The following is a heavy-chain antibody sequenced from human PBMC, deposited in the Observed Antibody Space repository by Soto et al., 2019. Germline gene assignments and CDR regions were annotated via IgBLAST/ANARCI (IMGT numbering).Heavy chain of an antibody. CDR1: GGSISSYY. J-gene: IGHJ4*02. D-gene: IGHD3-3*01. CDR2: IYYSGST. V-gene: IGHV4-59*08. CDR3: ARIGGYYQALDS. Sequence: PSETLSLTCTVSGGSISSYYWSWIRQPPGKGLEWIGYIYYSGSTNYNPSLQSRVTISLDTSKNQFSLELKTVTAADTAVYYCARIGGYYQALDSWGQGTLVTVSS.